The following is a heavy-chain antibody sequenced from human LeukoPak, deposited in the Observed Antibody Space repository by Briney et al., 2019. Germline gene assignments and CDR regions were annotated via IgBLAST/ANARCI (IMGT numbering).Heavy chain of an antibody. Sequence: SETLSLTCTVSGGSLSSYYWSWIRQPPGKGGEGIGYIYYSGSTNYNPSLKSPVTISVHTSNNQFSLKLSSLTAADTAVYYCARHDDGIFSYWGQGTLVTVSS. D-gene: IGHD1-1*01. CDR2: IYYSGST. CDR3: ARHDDGIFSY. CDR1: GGSLSSYY. J-gene: IGHJ4*02. V-gene: IGHV4-59*08.